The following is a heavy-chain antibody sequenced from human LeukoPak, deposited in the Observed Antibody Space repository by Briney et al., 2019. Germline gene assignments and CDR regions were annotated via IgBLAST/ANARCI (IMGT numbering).Heavy chain of an antibody. V-gene: IGHV3-23*01. D-gene: IGHD3-22*01. CDR3: AKDSYDGSGYYQPSSPYYFDY. Sequence: GGSLRLSCAASGFTFSSYAMSLVRQAPGKGLEWVSAISGSGGSTYYADSVKGRFTISRDNSKNTLYLQMNSLRAEDTAVYYCAKDSYDGSGYYQPSSPYYFDYWGQGTLVTVSS. CDR2: ISGSGGST. J-gene: IGHJ4*02. CDR1: GFTFSSYA.